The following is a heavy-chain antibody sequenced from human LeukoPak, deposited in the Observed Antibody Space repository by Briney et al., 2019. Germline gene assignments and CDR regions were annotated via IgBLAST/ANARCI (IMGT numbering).Heavy chain of an antibody. CDR3: AKAATYFYGSVTYDWFES. J-gene: IGHJ5*01. V-gene: IGHV3-74*01. D-gene: IGHD3-10*01. CDR1: GFTFSSFW. CDR2: IESNGLT. Sequence: PGGSLRLSCEASGFTFSSFWMLWVRQIPGKGLMWGSRIESNGLTLYSDSVRDRFTISRDNGKNTIYLQMNSLRVDDTAIYYSAKAATYFYGSVTYDWFESWGQGTLVTVSS.